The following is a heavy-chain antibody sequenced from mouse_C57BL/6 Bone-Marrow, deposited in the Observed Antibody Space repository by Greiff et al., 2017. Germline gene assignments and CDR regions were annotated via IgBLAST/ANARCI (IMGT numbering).Heavy chain of an antibody. CDR3: AREGGYEFAY. CDR2: IYPRSGNT. D-gene: IGHD2-2*01. CDR1: GYTFTSYG. Sequence: QVQLQQSGAELARPGASVKLSCKASGYTFTSYGISWVKQRTGQGLEWIGEIYPRSGNTYYNAKFKGKATLTADKSASTAYMGLRSLTSEDSAVYFCAREGGYEFAYWGQGTTLTVSS. J-gene: IGHJ2*01. V-gene: IGHV1-81*01.